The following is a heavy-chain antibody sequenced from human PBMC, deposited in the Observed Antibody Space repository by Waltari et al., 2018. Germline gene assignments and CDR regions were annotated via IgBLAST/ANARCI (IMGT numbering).Heavy chain of an antibody. CDR3: ARLIGGKKYYYYYYMDV. Sequence: QVQLQQWGAGLLKPSETLSLTCAVYGGSFSGYYWSWIRQPPGKGLEWIGEINHRGSPNCTPSPKSRITISVDTSKNQFSLKLISVTAADTAVYYWARLIGGKKYYYYYYMDVWGKGTTVTVSS. J-gene: IGHJ6*03. D-gene: IGHD2-15*01. CDR1: GGSFSGYY. CDR2: INHRGSP. V-gene: IGHV4-34*01.